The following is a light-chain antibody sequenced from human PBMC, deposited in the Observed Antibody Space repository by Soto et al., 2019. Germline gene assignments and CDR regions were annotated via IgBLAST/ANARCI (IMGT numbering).Light chain of an antibody. CDR1: QSVGNY. V-gene: IGKV3-11*01. J-gene: IGKJ2*01. Sequence: LTQSPAPLSLSPGERATLSCRASQSVGNYLAWYQQKPGQAPRLLIFDASNRATGIPARFSGSGSGTDFTLTISSLEPEDFAVYYCQQRGNWLFGQGTKVEIK. CDR2: DAS. CDR3: QQRGNWL.